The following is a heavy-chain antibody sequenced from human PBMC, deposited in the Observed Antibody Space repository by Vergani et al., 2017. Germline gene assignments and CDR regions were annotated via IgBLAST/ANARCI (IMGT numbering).Heavy chain of an antibody. D-gene: IGHD6-6*01. CDR3: ARDQNSAPAGLQLVHPDYYYYMDV. V-gene: IGHV1-69*01. J-gene: IGHJ6*03. CDR2: IIPIFGTA. Sequence: QVQLVQSGAEVKKPGSSVKVSCKASGGTFSSYAISWVRQAPGQGLEWMGGIIPIFGTANYAQKFQGRVTITADESTSTAYMELSSLRSEDTAVYYCARDQNSAPAGLQLVHPDYYYYMDVWGKGTTVTVSS. CDR1: GGTFSSYA.